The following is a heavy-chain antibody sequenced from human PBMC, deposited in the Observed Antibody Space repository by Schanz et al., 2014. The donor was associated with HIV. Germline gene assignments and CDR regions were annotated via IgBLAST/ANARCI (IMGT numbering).Heavy chain of an antibody. V-gene: IGHV1-69*01. Sequence: QVQLVQSGAEVKKPGSSVKVSCRASGGTVTNYAMDWVRQAPGQGLEWMGGIMPMLRTAHYAQKFQGRATITADESTSTAYMELSSLRSEDTAVYYCARDSPVAAGTLDYWGQGTLVTVSS. J-gene: IGHJ4*02. CDR3: ARDSPVAAGTLDY. CDR1: GGTVTNYA. D-gene: IGHD6-13*01. CDR2: IMPMLRTA.